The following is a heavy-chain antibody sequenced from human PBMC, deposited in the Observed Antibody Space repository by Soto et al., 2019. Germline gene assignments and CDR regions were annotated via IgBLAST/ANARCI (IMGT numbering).Heavy chain of an antibody. D-gene: IGHD2-2*01. CDR3: ATRFNIVVVPAAPFDY. V-gene: IGHV3-23*01. CDR1: GFTFSSSA. Sequence: GSLRLSCVASGFTFSSSAMSWVRQAPGKGLEWVSGISGSGGSTYYADSVKGRFTISRDNSKNTLYLQMNRLRDEDTAIYYCATRFNIVVVPAAPFDYWGQGTLVTVSS. J-gene: IGHJ4*02. CDR2: ISGSGGST.